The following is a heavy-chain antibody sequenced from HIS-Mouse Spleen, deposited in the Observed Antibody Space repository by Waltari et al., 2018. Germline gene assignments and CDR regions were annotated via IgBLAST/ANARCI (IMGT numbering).Heavy chain of an antibody. J-gene: IGHJ2*01. D-gene: IGHD6-13*01. V-gene: IGHV4-39*07. CDR3: AREIPYSSSWYDWYFDL. CDR1: CGPISSSSYS. CDR2: IYCRGRT. Sequence: QLQLQESGPGLVKPSETLSLTCTVSCGPISSSSYSWGWIRQPPGKGLEWIGSIYCRGRTYYNPSLKSRVTISVDTSKNQFSLKLSSVTAADTAVYYCAREIPYSSSWYDWYFDLWGRGTLVTVSS.